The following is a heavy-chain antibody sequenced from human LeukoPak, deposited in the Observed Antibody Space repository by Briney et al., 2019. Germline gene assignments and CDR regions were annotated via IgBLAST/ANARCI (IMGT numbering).Heavy chain of an antibody. CDR2: IYYSGST. J-gene: IGHJ3*02. CDR3: ARELSVIGAFDI. V-gene: IGHV4-31*03. CDR1: GGSISIGGYY. D-gene: IGHD2-21*01. Sequence: SETLSLTCTVSGGSISIGGYYWSWIRQHPGKGLEWIGYIYYSGSTYYNPSLKSRVTISVDTSKNQFSLKLSSVTAADTAVYYCARELSVIGAFDIWGQGTMVTVSS.